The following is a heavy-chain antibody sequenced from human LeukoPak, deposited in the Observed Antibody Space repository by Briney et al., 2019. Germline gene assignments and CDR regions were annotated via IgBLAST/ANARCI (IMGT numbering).Heavy chain of an antibody. V-gene: IGHV3-23*01. CDR3: AHDIVVVPAAIPLGDY. Sequence: PGGSLRLSCAASGFTLSNYAMSLVRQAPGKGLEWVSAISGSGGSTYYADSVKGRFTISRDNSKNTLYLQMNSLRAEDTAVYYCAHDIVVVPAAIPLGDYWGQGTLVTVSS. CDR1: GFTLSNYA. D-gene: IGHD2-2*01. J-gene: IGHJ4*02. CDR2: ISGSGGST.